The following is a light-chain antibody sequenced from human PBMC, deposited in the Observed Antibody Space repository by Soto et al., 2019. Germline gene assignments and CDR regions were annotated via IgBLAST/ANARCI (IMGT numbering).Light chain of an antibody. J-gene: IGLJ3*02. V-gene: IGLV8-61*01. Sequence: QAVVTQEPSFSVSPGRTVTLTCGLSSGSVSTSYYPSWYQQTPGQAPRTLIYSTNTRSSGVPDRFSGSILGNKAALTITGAQAHDVSDYYCVLYMGSGSWVFGGGTKLTVL. CDR3: VLYMGSGSWV. CDR1: SGSVSTSYY. CDR2: STN.